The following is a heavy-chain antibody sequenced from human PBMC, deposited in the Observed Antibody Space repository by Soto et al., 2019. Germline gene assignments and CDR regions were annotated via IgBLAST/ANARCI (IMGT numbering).Heavy chain of an antibody. CDR3: ARDMVGRFTMVRGVDYYYCGMDV. V-gene: IGHV3-23*01. Sequence: HPGGSLRLSCAASGFTFSSYAMSWVRQAPGKGLEWVSAISGSGGSTYYADSVKGRFTISRDNSKNTLYLQMNSLRAEDTAVYYCARDMVGRFTMVRGVDYYYCGMDVWGQGTTVTVSS. D-gene: IGHD3-10*01. CDR2: ISGSGGST. CDR1: GFTFSSYA. J-gene: IGHJ6*02.